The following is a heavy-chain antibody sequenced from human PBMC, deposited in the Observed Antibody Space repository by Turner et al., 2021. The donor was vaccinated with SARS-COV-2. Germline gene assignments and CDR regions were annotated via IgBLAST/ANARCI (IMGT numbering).Heavy chain of an antibody. CDR1: GFTVSSNY. CDR3: ARGTGATDY. D-gene: IGHD1-26*01. J-gene: IGHJ4*02. Sequence: EVQLVETGGGLIQPGGSLRLSCAASGFTVSSNYMSWVRQAPGKGLEWVSTIDWNGGSIVYADSVKGRFTISRDNAKNSLYLQMNSLRAEDTAFYHCARGTGATDYWGQGTLVTVSS. CDR2: IDWNGGSI. V-gene: IGHV3-20*01.